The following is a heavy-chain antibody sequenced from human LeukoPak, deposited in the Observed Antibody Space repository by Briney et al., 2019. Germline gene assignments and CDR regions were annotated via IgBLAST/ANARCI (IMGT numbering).Heavy chain of an antibody. CDR2: IKTDGSST. V-gene: IGHV3-74*01. J-gene: IGHJ4*02. CDR3: ARRRAAAGVYYFDY. Sequence: GGSLRLSCAGSGFTFSSYWMHWVRQAPGKGLVWVSRIKTDGSSTDYADSVKGRFTISRDNAKNTLYLQMNSLRAEDTAVYYCARRRAAAGVYYFDYWGQGTLVTV. D-gene: IGHD6-13*01. CDR1: GFTFSSYW.